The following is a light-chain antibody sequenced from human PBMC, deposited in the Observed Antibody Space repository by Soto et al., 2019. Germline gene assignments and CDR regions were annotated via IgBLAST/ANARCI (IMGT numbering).Light chain of an antibody. V-gene: IGLV2-14*03. CDR2: DVS. J-gene: IGLJ2*01. CDR1: SSDVGGYDY. CDR3: SSYTSSSPV. Sequence: QSVLTQPASVSGSPGQSITISCTGTSSDVGGYDYVSWYQQHPGKAPKLMIYDVSNRPSGVSNRFSGSKSGNTASLTISGLHAEDEADYYCSSYTSSSPVFGGGTKVTVL.